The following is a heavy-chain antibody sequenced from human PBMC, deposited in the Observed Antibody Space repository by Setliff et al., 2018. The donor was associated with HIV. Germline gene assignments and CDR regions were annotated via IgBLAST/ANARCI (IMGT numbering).Heavy chain of an antibody. Sequence: SETLSLTCAVYGGSFSGYYWSWIRQPPGKGLEWIGEINHSGSTNYNPSLKSRVTISVDTSKNQFSLKLSSVTAADTAVYYCARGGDTAMGENGTDVWGQGTTVTVSS. CDR3: ARGGDTAMGENGTDV. CDR1: GGSFSGYY. CDR2: INHSGST. V-gene: IGHV4-34*01. J-gene: IGHJ6*02. D-gene: IGHD5-18*01.